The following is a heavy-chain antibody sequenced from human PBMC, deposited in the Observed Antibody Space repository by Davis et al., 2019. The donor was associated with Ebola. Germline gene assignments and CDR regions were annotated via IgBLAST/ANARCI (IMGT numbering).Heavy chain of an antibody. CDR3: ARDTRENGVCYFDY. CDR2: IYYSGST. Sequence: MPSETLSPTCTVSGGSISSGDYYWSWIRPPLGKGLEWIGYIYYSGSTYHNPSLKSRVTISVDTSKNQFSLKLSSVTAADTAVYYCARDTRENGVCYFDYWGQGTLVTVSS. J-gene: IGHJ4*02. V-gene: IGHV4-30-4*01. D-gene: IGHD2-8*01. CDR1: GGSISSGDYY.